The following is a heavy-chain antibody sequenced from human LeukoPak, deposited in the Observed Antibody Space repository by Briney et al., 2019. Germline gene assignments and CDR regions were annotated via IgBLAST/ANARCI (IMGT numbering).Heavy chain of an antibody. D-gene: IGHD6-13*01. V-gene: IGHV4-4*09. CDR2: IYTSGST. CDR3: ATHSSSWYGGLAY. Sequence: PSETLSLTCTVSGGSISSYYWSWIRQPPGKGLEWIGYIYTSGSTNYNPSLKSRVTISVDTSKNQFSLKLSSVTAADTAVYYYATHSSSWYGGLAYWGQGTLVTVSS. J-gene: IGHJ4*02. CDR1: GGSISSYY.